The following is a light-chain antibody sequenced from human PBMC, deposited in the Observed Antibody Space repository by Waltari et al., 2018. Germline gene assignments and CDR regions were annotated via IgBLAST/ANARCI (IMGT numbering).Light chain of an antibody. Sequence: DIQMTQSPSSLSASVGDRVTITCRASQNIDGFLHCCQHKPGKAPKLLIYAASTLQSGVSSRFTGSGSGTYFTLSITSLQPEDVATYYCQQSYSTPLYSFGQGTKLEIK. CDR1: QNIDGF. CDR2: AAS. V-gene: IGKV1-39*01. J-gene: IGKJ2*01. CDR3: QQSYSTPLYS.